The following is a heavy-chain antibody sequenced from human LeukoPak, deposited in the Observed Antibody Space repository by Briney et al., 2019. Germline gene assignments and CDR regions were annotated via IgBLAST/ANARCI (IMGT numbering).Heavy chain of an antibody. D-gene: IGHD3-3*01. V-gene: IGHV3-23*01. J-gene: IGHJ6*02. CDR3: AKKADYNFWRVYSDTLNYSYGMGV. Sequence: GGSLRLSCAASGFTFSSYAMSWVRQAPGKGLEWVSAISGSGGSTYYADSVKGRFTISRDNSKNTLYLQMNSLRAEDTAVYYGAKKADYNFWRVYSDTLNYSYGMGVWGQGTTVTASS. CDR2: ISGSGGST. CDR1: GFTFSSYA.